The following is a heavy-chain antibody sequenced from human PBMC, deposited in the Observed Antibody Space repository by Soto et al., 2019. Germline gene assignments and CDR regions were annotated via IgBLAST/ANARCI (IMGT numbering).Heavy chain of an antibody. Sequence: SPTLSLTCAISGDSVSSNIGAWNWIRQSPSRGLEWLGRTYFRSKWYNDYAVSVKGRITINPDTSKNQFSLQLNSVTPEDTAVYYCAKGSSILGADLHGAFWFDPWGHGTLVTVSS. CDR2: TYFRSKWYN. J-gene: IGHJ5*02. V-gene: IGHV6-1*01. CDR3: AKGSSILGADLHGAFWFDP. D-gene: IGHD3-3*01. CDR1: GDSVSSNIGA.